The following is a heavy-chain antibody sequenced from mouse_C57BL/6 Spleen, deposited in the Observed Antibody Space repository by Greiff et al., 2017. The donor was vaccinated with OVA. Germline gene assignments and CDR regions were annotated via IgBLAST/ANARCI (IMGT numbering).Heavy chain of an antibody. V-gene: IGHV1-53*01. CDR3: ARSGVITTVVASFDY. D-gene: IGHD1-1*01. Sequence: QVQLKESGTELVKPGASVKLSCKASGYTFTSYWMHWVKQRPGQGLEWIGNINPSNGGTNYNEKFKSKATLTVDKSSSTAYMQLSSLTSEDSAVYYCARSGVITTVVASFDYWGQGTTLTVSS. J-gene: IGHJ2*01. CDR2: INPSNGGT. CDR1: GYTFTSYW.